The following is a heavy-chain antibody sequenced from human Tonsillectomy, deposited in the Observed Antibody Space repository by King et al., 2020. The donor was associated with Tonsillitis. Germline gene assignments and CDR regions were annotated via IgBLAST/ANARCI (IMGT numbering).Heavy chain of an antibody. V-gene: IGHV3-30*03. CDR2: ISYDGSKK. Sequence: QLVQSGGGVVQPGGSLRLSCAASGFTFSTYGIHWVRQAPGKGLEWVAVISYDGSKKYYTDSVKGRFTLSRDNSKNTLYLQMNSLRTEDTAVYYCARGDGTLPDYWGQGTLVTVSS. J-gene: IGHJ4*02. CDR1: GFTFSTYG. CDR3: ARGDGTLPDY. D-gene: IGHD1-26*01.